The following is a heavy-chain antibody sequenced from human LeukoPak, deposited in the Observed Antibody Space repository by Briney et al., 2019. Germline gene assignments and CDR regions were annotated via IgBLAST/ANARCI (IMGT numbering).Heavy chain of an antibody. CDR2: IYYSGST. D-gene: IGHD4-17*01. CDR3: ARQDYGDYLPPIDY. V-gene: IGHV4-39*01. CDR1: GGSISSSSYY. J-gene: IGHJ4*02. Sequence: SETLSLTCTVSGGSISSSSYYWGWIRQPPGKGLEWIGSIYYSGSTYYNPSLKSRVTTSVDTSKNQFSLKLSSVTAADTAVYYCARQDYGDYLPPIDYWGQGTLVTVSS.